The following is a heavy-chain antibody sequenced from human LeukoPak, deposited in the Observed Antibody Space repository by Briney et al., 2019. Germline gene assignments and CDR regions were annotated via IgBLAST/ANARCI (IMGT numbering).Heavy chain of an antibody. V-gene: IGHV3-21*01. CDR1: GFTFSSYS. CDR3: ARDRGGYGDYHFDY. J-gene: IGHJ4*02. Sequence: GGSLRLSCAASGFTFSSYSMNWVRQALGKGLEWVSSISSSSSYIYYADSVKGRFTISRDNAKNSLYLQMNSLRAEDTAVYYCARDRGGYGDYHFDYWGQGALVTVSS. CDR2: ISSSSSYI. D-gene: IGHD4-17*01.